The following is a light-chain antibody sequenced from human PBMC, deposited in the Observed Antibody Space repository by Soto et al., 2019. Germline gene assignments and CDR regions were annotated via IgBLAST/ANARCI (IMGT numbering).Light chain of an antibody. CDR2: GAS. CDR1: QSVSSN. Sequence: EIVMTQSPATLSVSPGERATLSCRASQSVSSNLAWYQQKPGQAPRLLIYGASTRATGIPARFSGSGSGTEFTLTISSLQSEDFALYYCQKYGSAFTFGPGTKVDIK. J-gene: IGKJ3*01. CDR3: QKYGSAFT. V-gene: IGKV3-15*01.